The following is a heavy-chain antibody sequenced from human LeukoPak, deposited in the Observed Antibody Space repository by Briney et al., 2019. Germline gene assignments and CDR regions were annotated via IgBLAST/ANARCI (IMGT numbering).Heavy chain of an antibody. D-gene: IGHD2-2*03. V-gene: IGHV1-2*04. Sequence: ASVKVSCKASGYTFTSYGISWVRQAPGQGLEWMGWINPKTGDTNSAQKFQRWVTMTRDTAISTAYMELNRLAPDDTAVYYCARVVYSHGYCDRVTCPNWFDPWGQGTLVTVSS. J-gene: IGHJ5*02. CDR3: ARVVYSHGYCDRVTCPNWFDP. CDR1: GYTFTSYG. CDR2: INPKTGDT.